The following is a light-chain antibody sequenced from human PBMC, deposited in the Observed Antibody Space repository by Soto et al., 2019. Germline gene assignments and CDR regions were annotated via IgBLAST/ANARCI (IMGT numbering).Light chain of an antibody. CDR1: SSDIGGYDF. V-gene: IGLV2-8*01. CDR2: EVG. Sequence: QSALTQPPSASGSPGQSVTISCTGTSSDIGGYDFVSWYQQHPGKAPKLMIYEVGMRPSGVPDRFSGSKSGNTASLTVSGLQAEDEADYYCYSYAGSNNYVFGTGTKVTVL. CDR3: YSYAGSNNYV. J-gene: IGLJ1*01.